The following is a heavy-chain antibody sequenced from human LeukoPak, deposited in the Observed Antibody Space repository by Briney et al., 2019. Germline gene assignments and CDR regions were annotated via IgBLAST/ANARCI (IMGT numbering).Heavy chain of an antibody. CDR3: ARGGRGYCTSSSCYFDY. V-gene: IGHV6-1*01. CDR2: TYYRSKWYN. J-gene: IGHJ4*02. CDR1: GDSVSSTA. D-gene: IGHD2-2*01. Sequence: SQTLSLTCAISGDSVSSTAWNWIRQSPSRGLEWLGRTYYRSKWYNDYAVSVKSRITINPDTSENQFSLQLNSVTPEDTAVYYCARGGRGYCTSSSCYFDYWGQGTLVIVSS.